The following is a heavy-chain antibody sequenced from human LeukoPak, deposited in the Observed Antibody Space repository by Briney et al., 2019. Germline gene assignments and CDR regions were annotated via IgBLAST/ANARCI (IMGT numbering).Heavy chain of an antibody. Sequence: PSETLSLTCTVSGGSISSYYWSWIRQPPGKGLEWIGYIYYSGSTYYNPSLKSRVTISVDTSKNQFSLKLSSVTAADTAVYYCARGGSLYYFDYWGQGTLVTVSS. J-gene: IGHJ4*02. D-gene: IGHD6-13*01. V-gene: IGHV4-59*12. CDR1: GGSISSYY. CDR3: ARGGSLYYFDY. CDR2: IYYSGST.